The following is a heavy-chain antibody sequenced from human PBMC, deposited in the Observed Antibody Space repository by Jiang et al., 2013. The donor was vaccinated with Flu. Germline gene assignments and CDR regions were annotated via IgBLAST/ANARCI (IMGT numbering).Heavy chain of an antibody. D-gene: IGHD2-21*02. CDR3: AKDPRCGVTATLDWVYYYYGMDV. CDR2: IRYDGSNK. V-gene: IGHV3-30*02. CDR1: GFTFSSYG. Sequence: VQLVESGGGVVQPGGSLRLSCAASGFTFSSYGMHWVRQAPGKGLEWVAFIRYDGSNKYYADSVKGRFTISRNNSKNTLYLQMNSLRAEDTAVYYCAKDPRCGVTATLDWVYYYYGMDVVGPRDHGHRL. J-gene: IGHJ6*02.